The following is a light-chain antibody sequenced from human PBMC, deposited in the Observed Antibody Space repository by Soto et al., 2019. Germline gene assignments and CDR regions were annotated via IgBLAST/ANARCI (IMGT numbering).Light chain of an antibody. CDR3: QSFDSSLTGMI. V-gene: IGLV1-40*01. CDR2: ANN. CDR1: NSNIGAGSG. Sequence: QSVLTQPPSVTGAPGQRVTISCTGDNSNIGAGSGVNWYQQFPAKAPKLLIYANNHRPSGVPDRFSGSTSATSASLPITGLQTQDEADYYCQSFDSSLTGMIFGGGTKVTVL. J-gene: IGLJ2*01.